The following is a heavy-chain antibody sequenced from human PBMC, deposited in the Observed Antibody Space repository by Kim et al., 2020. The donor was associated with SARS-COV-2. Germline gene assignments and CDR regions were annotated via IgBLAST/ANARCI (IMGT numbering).Heavy chain of an antibody. CDR3: ARDGGSSWYGLEYYYYGMDV. CDR2: INPSGGST. V-gene: IGHV1-46*01. Sequence: ASVKVSCKASGYTFTSYYMHWVRQAPGQGLEWMGIINPSGGSTSYAQKFQGRVTMTRDTSTSTVYMELSSLRSEDTAVYYCARDGGSSWYGLEYYYYGMDVWGQGTTVTVSS. J-gene: IGHJ6*02. D-gene: IGHD6-13*01. CDR1: GYTFTSYY.